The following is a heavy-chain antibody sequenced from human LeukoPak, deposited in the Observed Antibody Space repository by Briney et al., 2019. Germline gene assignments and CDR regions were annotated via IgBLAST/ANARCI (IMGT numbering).Heavy chain of an antibody. CDR3: AREFGN. D-gene: IGHD3-10*01. CDR2: ISSRSKYI. CDR1: GFTFSTYS. J-gene: IGHJ4*02. V-gene: IGHV3-21*06. Sequence: GGSLRLSCAASGFTFSTYSMNWVRQAPGKGLAWVASISSRSKYIYHADSVKGRFTISRDDAKNSLFLQMNSLRAEDTAVYYCAREFGNWGQGTLVTVSS.